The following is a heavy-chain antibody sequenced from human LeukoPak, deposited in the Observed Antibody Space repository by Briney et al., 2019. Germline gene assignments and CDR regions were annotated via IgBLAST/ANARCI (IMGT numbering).Heavy chain of an antibody. V-gene: IGHV4-4*09. CDR3: ARYVALSGGYLDY. D-gene: IGHD2-15*01. CDR2: IYSSGST. Sequence: SETLSLTCTVSGGSITGYYWNWIQQPPGKGLEWIGYIYSSGSTDYNPSLKSRVTMSVDTSKNQFSLNLSSVTAADTAVYYCARYVALSGGYLDYWGQGTLVPVSS. CDR1: GGSITGYY. J-gene: IGHJ4*02.